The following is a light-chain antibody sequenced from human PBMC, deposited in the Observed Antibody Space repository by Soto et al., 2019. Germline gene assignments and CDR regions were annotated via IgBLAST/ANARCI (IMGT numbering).Light chain of an antibody. Sequence: QYALTQPASVSGSPGQSITISCTGTSSDVGGYNYVSWYQQHPGKAPKLMIFDVSNRPSGVSNRFYGSKSDNTASLTISGLQAEDEADYYCSSYTSSSTRVFGTGTKLTVL. CDR1: SSDVGGYNY. J-gene: IGLJ1*01. V-gene: IGLV2-14*01. CDR2: DVS. CDR3: SSYTSSSTRV.